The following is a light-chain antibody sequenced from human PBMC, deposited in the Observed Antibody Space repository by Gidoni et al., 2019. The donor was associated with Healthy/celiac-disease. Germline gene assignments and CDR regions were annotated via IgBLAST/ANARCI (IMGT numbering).Light chain of an antibody. V-gene: IGKV3-11*01. CDR1: QSVSSY. CDR3: QQRSNWPPIFT. CDR2: DAS. Sequence: EIVLTQSQDTLSLSPGERATLSCRASQSVSSYLAWYQQKPGQAPRLLIYDASNRATGIPARFSGSGSGTDFTLTISSLEPEDFAVYYCQQRSNWPPIFTFGPGTKVDIK. J-gene: IGKJ3*01.